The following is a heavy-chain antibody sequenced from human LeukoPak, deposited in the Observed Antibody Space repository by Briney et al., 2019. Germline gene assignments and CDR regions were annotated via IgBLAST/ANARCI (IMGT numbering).Heavy chain of an antibody. CDR2: IIPIFGTA. D-gene: IGHD3-22*01. J-gene: IGHJ6*03. Sequence: SVKVSCKASGYTFTGYYMHWVRQAPGQGLEWMGGIIPIFGTASYAQKFQGRVTITADKSTSTAYMELSSLRSEDTAVYYCATTVRHYYDSSGYYPEYYYYYMDVWGKGTTVTVSS. CDR3: ATTVRHYYDSSGYYPEYYYYYMDV. V-gene: IGHV1-69*06. CDR1: GYTFTGYY.